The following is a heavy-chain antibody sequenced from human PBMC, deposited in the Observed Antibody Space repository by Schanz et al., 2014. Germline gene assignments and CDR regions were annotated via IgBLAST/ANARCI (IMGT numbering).Heavy chain of an antibody. D-gene: IGHD3-3*01. Sequence: VQLVESGGGVVRPGGSLRLSCAASGFTFSTYWMHWVRQAPGKGLEWVAIIWYDGSNKYYADSVKGRFTISRDNSKNTLYLQMNSLRVEDTAVYYCARQPGRITVSGVVSNWFDPWGQGTLVTVSS. J-gene: IGHJ5*02. CDR1: GFTFSTYW. V-gene: IGHV3-33*08. CDR2: IWYDGSNK. CDR3: ARQPGRITVSGVVSNWFDP.